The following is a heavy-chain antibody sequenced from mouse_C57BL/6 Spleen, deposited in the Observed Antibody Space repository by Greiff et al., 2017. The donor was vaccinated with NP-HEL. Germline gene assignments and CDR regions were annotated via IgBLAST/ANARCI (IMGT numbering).Heavy chain of an antibody. CDR1: GYAFTNYL. V-gene: IGHV1-54*01. CDR2: INPGRGGT. Sequence: QVQLKQSGAELVRPGPSVKVSCKASGYAFTNYLIEWVKQRPGQGLEWIGVINPGRGGTNYNEKFKGKATLTADKSTTTAYMQFSSLTSEDSAVYFCARVGGYYDYDEGFSYWGPGTLVTVSA. D-gene: IGHD2-4*01. J-gene: IGHJ3*01. CDR3: ARVGGYYDYDEGFSY.